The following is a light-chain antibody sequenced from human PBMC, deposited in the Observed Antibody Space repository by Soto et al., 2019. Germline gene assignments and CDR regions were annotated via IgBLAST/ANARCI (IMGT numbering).Light chain of an antibody. V-gene: IGKV4-1*01. Sequence: DIVMTQSPDSLAVSLGERATINCKSSQSVLDSSNNKNYIAWYQQKPGQPPKLLIYWASTRESGVPDRFSGSGSATDFTLTISSLQAEDVAVYYCQQYHSDPITFGQGTRLEIK. CDR1: QSVLDSSNNKNY. CDR3: QQYHSDPIT. CDR2: WAS. J-gene: IGKJ5*01.